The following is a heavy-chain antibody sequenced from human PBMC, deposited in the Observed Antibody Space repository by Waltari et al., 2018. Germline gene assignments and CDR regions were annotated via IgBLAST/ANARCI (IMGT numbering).Heavy chain of an antibody. CDR2: VEHGGSA. J-gene: IGHJ4*02. D-gene: IGHD1-26*01. V-gene: IGHV4-34*02. CDR3: ARGNGGYSD. Sequence: QVQLQQWGAGLLKPSETLSLTCGVSGGSFIGYYWGWIRQPPGKGLEWIGEVEHGGSATYHPARKSRVTMSVDTSSNQFSLKMISVTAADTAVYYCARGNGGYSDWGPGALVAVSS. CDR1: GGSFIGYY.